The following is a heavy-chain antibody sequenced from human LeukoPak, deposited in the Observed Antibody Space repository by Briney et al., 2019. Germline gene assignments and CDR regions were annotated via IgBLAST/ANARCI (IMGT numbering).Heavy chain of an antibody. D-gene: IGHD4-17*01. CDR1: GDSISSSNYY. CDR3: ARHDYAEPFDY. Sequence: SETLSLTCTVSGDSISSSNYYWGWIRQPPGKGLEWIASIYYSGSTYYNPSLKSRVTISVDMSKNQFSLKLSSVTAADTAVYYCARHDYAEPFDYWGQGTLVTVSS. V-gene: IGHV4-39*01. J-gene: IGHJ4*02. CDR2: IYYSGST.